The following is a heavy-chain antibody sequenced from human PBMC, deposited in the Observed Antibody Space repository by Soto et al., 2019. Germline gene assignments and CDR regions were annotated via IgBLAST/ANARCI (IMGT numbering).Heavy chain of an antibody. V-gene: IGHV3-7*01. J-gene: IGHJ4*02. Sequence: EVQLVESGGGLVQPGGSLRLSCAASGFTFSSYWMSWVRQAPGKGLEWVANIKQDGSEKYYVDSVKGRFTISRDNAKNSLYLQMNSRRAEDTAVYYCVREEHSPFAGDYFDYWGQGTLVTVSS. CDR1: GFTFSSYW. CDR3: VREEHSPFAGDYFDY. D-gene: IGHD2-15*01. CDR2: IKQDGSEK.